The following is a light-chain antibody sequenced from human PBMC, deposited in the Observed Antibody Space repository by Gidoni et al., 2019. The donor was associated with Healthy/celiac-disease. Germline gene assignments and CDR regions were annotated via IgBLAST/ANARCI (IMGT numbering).Light chain of an antibody. V-gene: IGKV3-20*01. J-gene: IGKJ5*01. Sequence: ASQSVSSSYLAWYQQKPSQAPRLLIYGASSRATGIPDRFSVSGSGTDFTLTISILGPEDFAVYYCQQYGSSPPRTTFXQXTRLEIK. CDR2: GAS. CDR1: QSVSSSY. CDR3: QQYGSSPPRTT.